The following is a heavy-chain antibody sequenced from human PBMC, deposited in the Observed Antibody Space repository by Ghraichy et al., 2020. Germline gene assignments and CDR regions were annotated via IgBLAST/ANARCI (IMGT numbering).Heavy chain of an antibody. CDR3: ATEGRSLGRLRFGP. J-gene: IGHJ5*02. CDR2: LYSGGYT. CDR1: GFSVSNNY. V-gene: IGHV3-53*04. Sequence: GGCLRLSCAASGFSVSNNYMSWVRQAPGKGLEWVSVLYSGGYTVYADSVKGRFTISRHNSENTLYLQMNSLRPEDTAVYFCATEGRSLGRLRFGPWGKGTLVTVSS.